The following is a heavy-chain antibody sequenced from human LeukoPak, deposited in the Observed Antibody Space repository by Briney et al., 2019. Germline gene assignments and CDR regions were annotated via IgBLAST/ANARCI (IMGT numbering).Heavy chain of an antibody. CDR3: ARDEDGYNSPFYYYYGMDV. V-gene: IGHV1-8*01. CDR2: MNPNSGNT. D-gene: IGHD5-24*01. Sequence: ASVKVSCKASGYTFTSYDINWVRQATGQGLEWMGWMNPNSGNTGYAQKFQGGVTMTRNTSISTAYMELSSLRSEDTAVYYCARDEDGYNSPFYYYYGMDVWGQGTTVTVPS. J-gene: IGHJ6*02. CDR1: GYTFTSYD.